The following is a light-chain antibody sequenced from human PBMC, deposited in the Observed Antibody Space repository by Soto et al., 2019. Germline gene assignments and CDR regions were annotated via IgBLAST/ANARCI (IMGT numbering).Light chain of an antibody. CDR3: SSYRRSSTLV. CDR2: EVS. Sequence: QSALTQPPSVSGSPGQSVTISCTGTSSDVGGYHYVSWYQQHPDKAPKLMIYEVSNRHSGVSNRFSGSKSGNTASLTISGLQAEDEADYYCSSYRRSSTLVFGGGTKLTVL. J-gene: IGLJ2*01. CDR1: SSDVGGYHY. V-gene: IGLV2-14*01.